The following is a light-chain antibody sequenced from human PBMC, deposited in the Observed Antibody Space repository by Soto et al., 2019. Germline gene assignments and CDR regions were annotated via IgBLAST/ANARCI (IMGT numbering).Light chain of an antibody. CDR1: QGIGNY. Sequence: DIQITQSPSSLSASVGDRVTITCRASQGIGNYLAWYQQKPGKVPKLLIYAASTLQSGVPSRFSGSGSGTDFTLTISSLQPEDVSTYYCQRYDSAPRTFGRGTKVELK. CDR3: QRYDSAPRT. V-gene: IGKV1-27*01. CDR2: AAS. J-gene: IGKJ1*01.